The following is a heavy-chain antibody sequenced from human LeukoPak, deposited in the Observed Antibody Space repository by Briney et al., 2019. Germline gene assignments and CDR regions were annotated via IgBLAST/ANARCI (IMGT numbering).Heavy chain of an antibody. V-gene: IGHV3-23*01. CDR3: AKPPSPYDYGSGSSYFDY. D-gene: IGHD3-10*01. CDR2: ISGSAGST. J-gene: IGHJ4*02. CDR1: GFTFSSYA. Sequence: GGSLRLSCAASGFTFSSYAMSWVRQAPGKGLEWVSAISGSAGSTYYADSVKGRFTISRDNSKNTLYLQMNSLRAEDTAVHYCAKPPSPYDYGSGSSYFDYWGQGTLVTVSS.